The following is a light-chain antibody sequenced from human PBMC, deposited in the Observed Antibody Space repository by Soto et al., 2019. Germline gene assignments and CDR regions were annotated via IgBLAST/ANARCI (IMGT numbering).Light chain of an antibody. Sequence: EIVMRQSPATLSVSPGERATLSCRASQSVSSNLAWYQQKPGQAPRLLIYGASTRATGIPARFSGSGSGTEFTLTISSLQSEDFAVYYCQQYNNWPRTFGQGTKLDI. CDR2: GAS. J-gene: IGKJ1*01. CDR3: QQYNNWPRT. V-gene: IGKV3-15*01. CDR1: QSVSSN.